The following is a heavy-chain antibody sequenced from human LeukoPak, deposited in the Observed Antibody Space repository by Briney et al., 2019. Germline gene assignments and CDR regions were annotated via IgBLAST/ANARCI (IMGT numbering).Heavy chain of an antibody. CDR2: INPGNGDA. CDR3: ARGFDP. CDR1: GYSFTTYA. J-gene: IGHJ5*02. Sequence: SVKVSCKTSGYSFTTYAIHWMRQAPGQGPEWMGWINPGNGDAKYSQKFQGRITITRDTSASAAYMELSSLRSEDTAVYYCARGFDPWGQGTLVTVSS. V-gene: IGHV1-3*01.